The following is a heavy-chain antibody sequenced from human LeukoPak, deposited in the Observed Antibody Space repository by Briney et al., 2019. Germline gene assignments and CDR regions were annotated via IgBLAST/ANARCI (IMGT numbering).Heavy chain of an antibody. CDR1: GFTFNSYG. V-gene: IGHV3-33*06. CDR2: IWYDGRNK. Sequence: GRSLRLSCAASGFTFNSYGIHWVRQAPGKGLEWVAFIWYDGRNKYYADSVKGRFTISRDNSKNTLYLQMNSLRAEDTAVYYCAKGAYDYIEIAYFDYWGQGSLVTVSS. D-gene: IGHD5-12*01. CDR3: AKGAYDYIEIAYFDY. J-gene: IGHJ4*02.